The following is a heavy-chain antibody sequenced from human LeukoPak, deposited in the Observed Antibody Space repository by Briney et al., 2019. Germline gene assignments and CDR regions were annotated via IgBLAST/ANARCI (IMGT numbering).Heavy chain of an antibody. CDR2: INTNTGNP. CDR1: GYTFTSYA. J-gene: IGHJ3*02. D-gene: IGHD2-15*01. V-gene: IGHV7-4-1*02. CDR3: ARAGYCSGGSCYSNAFDI. Sequence: GASVKVSCKASGYTFTSYAINWVRQAPGQGLECMGWINTNTGNPTYAQGFTGRFVFSLDTSVSTAYLQISSLKAEDTAVYYCARAGYCSGGSCYSNAFDIWGQGTMVTVSS.